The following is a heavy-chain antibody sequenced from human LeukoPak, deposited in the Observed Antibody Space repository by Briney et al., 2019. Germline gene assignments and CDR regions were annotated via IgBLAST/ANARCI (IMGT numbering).Heavy chain of an antibody. CDR2: ISAYNGNT. V-gene: IGHV1-18*01. D-gene: IGHD3-22*01. J-gene: IGHJ6*02. CDR3: ARVDYYDSSGYYSYYYYGMDV. CDR1: GYTFTSYG. Sequence: ASVKVSCKASGYTFTSYGISRVRQAPGQGLEWMGWISAYNGNTNYAQKLQGRVTMTTDTSTSTAYMELRSLRSDVTAVYYCARVDYYDSSGYYSYYYYGMDVWGQGTTVTVSS.